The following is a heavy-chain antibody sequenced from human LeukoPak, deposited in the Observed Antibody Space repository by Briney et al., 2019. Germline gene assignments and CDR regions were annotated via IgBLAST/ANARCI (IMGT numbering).Heavy chain of an antibody. CDR2: IKSKTDGGTT. J-gene: IGHJ4*02. CDR1: GFTFSNAW. V-gene: IGHV3-15*01. Sequence: GGSLRLSCAASGFTFSNAWMSWVRQAPGKGLEWVGRIKSKTDGGTTDYAAPVKGRFTISRDDSKNTLYLRMNSLKTEDTAVYYCTTDYDYDSSGCDYWGQGTLVTVSS. CDR3: TTDYDYDSSGCDY. D-gene: IGHD3-22*01.